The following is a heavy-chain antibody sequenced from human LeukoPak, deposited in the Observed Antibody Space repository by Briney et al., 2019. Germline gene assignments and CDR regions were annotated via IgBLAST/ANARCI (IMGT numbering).Heavy chain of an antibody. CDR2: IKQDGSEK. J-gene: IGHJ4*02. Sequence: GGSPRLSCAASGFTFSSYWMSWVRQAPGKGLEWVANIKQDGSEKYYVDSVKGRFTISRDNAKNSLYLQMNSVRDEDTAWYYCAKGSAEVELAIDNWGQGTLVTVSS. V-gene: IGHV3-7*03. CDR3: AKGSAEVELAIDN. CDR1: GFTFSSYW. D-gene: IGHD6-13*01.